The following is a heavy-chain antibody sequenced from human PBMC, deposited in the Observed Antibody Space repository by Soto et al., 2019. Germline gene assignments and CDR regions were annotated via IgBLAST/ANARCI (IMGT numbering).Heavy chain of an antibody. CDR3: ARDVGFDYVN. J-gene: IGHJ4*02. Sequence: EVQLVESGGGLVQPGGSLRISCAVSGFSISSYWMSWVRQAPGKGPEWVATIKEDGSEIYYVDSVKGRFTISRDNAENSLYLQMNSLSAEYTAVYFCARDVGFDYVNWGQGTLVTVSS. CDR2: IKEDGSEI. D-gene: IGHD3-16*01. CDR1: GFSISSYW. V-gene: IGHV3-7*01.